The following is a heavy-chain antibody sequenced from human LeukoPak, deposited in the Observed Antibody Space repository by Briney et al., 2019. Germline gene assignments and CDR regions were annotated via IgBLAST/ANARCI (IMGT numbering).Heavy chain of an antibody. V-gene: IGHV3-30*18. CDR2: ISADGRDK. CDR3: AKDGATTWFGEAT. Sequence: GGSLRLSCAASGFTVSSYGMQWVRQDPGKGREWVALISADGRDKYYGDCVKGRFTISRDNSKNTLYLQMNSPRAEDTAVYYCAKDGATTWFGEATWGQGTPVTVSS. D-gene: IGHD3-10*01. J-gene: IGHJ5*02. CDR1: GFTVSSYG.